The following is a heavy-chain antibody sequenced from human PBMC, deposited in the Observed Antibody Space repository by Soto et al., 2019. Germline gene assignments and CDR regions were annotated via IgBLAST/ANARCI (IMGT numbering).Heavy chain of an antibody. D-gene: IGHD6-25*01. CDR2: IRGSGANA. CDR3: TRDRHAARHIPY. CDR1: GFTFDDFA. Sequence: EVQLLESGGGLVQPGGTLRLSCAASGFTFDDFAMSWVRQAPGKGLEWVSAIRGSGANAYYADSVKGRFTVSRDNSKNTLFLQMNSLRAEDTAVYYCTRDRHAARHIPYWGQGTLVTVSS. V-gene: IGHV3-23*01. J-gene: IGHJ4*02.